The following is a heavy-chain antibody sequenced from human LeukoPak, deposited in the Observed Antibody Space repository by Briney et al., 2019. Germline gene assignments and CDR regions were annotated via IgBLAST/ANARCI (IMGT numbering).Heavy chain of an antibody. V-gene: IGHV3-9*03. J-gene: IGHJ4*02. CDR3: AKDSGSYSTSFDY. Sequence: GGSLRLSCAASGFTFDDYAMHWVRQAPGKGLEWVSGISWNSGSIGYADSVGGRFTISRDNAKNSLYQQMNSLRAKDMALYYCAKDSGSYSTSFDYWGQGTLVTVSS. D-gene: IGHD1-26*01. CDR1: GFTFDDYA. CDR2: ISWNSGSI.